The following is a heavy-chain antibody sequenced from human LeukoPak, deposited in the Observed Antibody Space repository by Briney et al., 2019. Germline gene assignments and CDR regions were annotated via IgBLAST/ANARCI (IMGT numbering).Heavy chain of an antibody. Sequence: GGSLRLSCAAPGFMFHDYAIHWVRQAPGKGLEWVSLISGDGGSTFYADSVKGRFTISRDNSKNSPYLQMNSLRSDDTALYYCARESESSGWYDYWGQGTLVTVSS. V-gene: IGHV3-43*02. CDR2: ISGDGGST. J-gene: IGHJ4*02. D-gene: IGHD6-19*01. CDR1: GFMFHDYA. CDR3: ARESESSGWYDY.